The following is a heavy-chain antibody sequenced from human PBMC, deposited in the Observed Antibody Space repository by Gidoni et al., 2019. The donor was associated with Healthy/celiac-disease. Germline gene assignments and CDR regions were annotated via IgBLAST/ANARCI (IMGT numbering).Heavy chain of an antibody. CDR3: ARDSGYADGMDV. CDR2: IYYSGRT. D-gene: IGHD5-12*01. CDR1: GGSISSGDYY. Sequence: QVQLQESGPGLVQPSQTLSLTCPVSGGSISSGDYYWSWIRQHPGKGLDWIGYIYYSGRTYYNPSLKSGVTISVDTSKNQFSLKLSSVTAADTAVYYCARDSGYADGMDVWGQGTTVTVSS. V-gene: IGHV4-30-4*01. J-gene: IGHJ6*02.